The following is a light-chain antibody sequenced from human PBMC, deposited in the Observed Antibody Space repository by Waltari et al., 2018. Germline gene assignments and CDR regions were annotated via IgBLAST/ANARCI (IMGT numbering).Light chain of an antibody. J-gene: IGKJ1*01. Sequence: DIQMTQSPSSLSASVGDRVTITCRASQSMSSYLNWYQPKPGQAPKLLIYAASRLQSGVPSMFSARGSRKVITLTISTRQIEEFATCYGEQRYSTPRTSGQGTTGELK. V-gene: IGKV1-39*01. CDR3: EQRYSTPRT. CDR2: AAS. CDR1: QSMSSY.